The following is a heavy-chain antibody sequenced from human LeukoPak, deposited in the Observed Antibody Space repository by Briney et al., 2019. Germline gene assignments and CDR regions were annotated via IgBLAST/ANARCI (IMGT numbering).Heavy chain of an antibody. D-gene: IGHD4-11*01. CDR3: ARDRATTVTPGYGMDV. CDR2: IIPIFGTA. CDR1: GGTFSSYA. J-gene: IGHJ6*02. V-gene: IGHV1-69*13. Sequence: ASVKVSCKASGGTFSSYAISWVRQAPGQGLEWMGGIIPIFGTANYAQKFQGRVTITADGSTSTAYMELSSLRSEDTAVYYCARDRATTVTPGYGMDVWGQGTTVTVSS.